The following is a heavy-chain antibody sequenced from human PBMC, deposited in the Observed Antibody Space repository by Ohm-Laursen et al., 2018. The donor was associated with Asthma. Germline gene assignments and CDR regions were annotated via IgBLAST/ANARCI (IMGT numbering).Heavy chain of an antibody. J-gene: IGHJ5*01. D-gene: IGHD3-10*01. V-gene: IGHV3-21*04. CDR1: GYTFSRYS. CDR3: ARLQGSGTFAS. Sequence: SLRLSCAASGYTFSRYSIHWVRQVPGKGLEWVASISTASTFIYYADSVRGRFTTSRDNAKNSVYLQMNSLGGEDTAVYYCARLQGSGTFASWGQGTLVTVSS. CDR2: ISTASTFI.